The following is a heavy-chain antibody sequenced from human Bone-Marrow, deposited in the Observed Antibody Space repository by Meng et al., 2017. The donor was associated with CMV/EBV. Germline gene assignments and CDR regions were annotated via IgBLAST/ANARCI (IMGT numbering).Heavy chain of an antibody. D-gene: IGHD3-3*01. CDR3: ARARRYYDFWSGFGPTD. CDR1: DGSFNAYY. Sequence: SETLSLTCTVYDGSFNAYYYNWFRQAPGKGLEWIGEINHSGSTNYNPSLKSRATISVDTSKNQFSLKLTSVTAADTAVYYCARARRYYDFWSGFGPTDWGQGTLVTVSS. V-gene: IGHV4-34*01. J-gene: IGHJ4*02. CDR2: INHSGST.